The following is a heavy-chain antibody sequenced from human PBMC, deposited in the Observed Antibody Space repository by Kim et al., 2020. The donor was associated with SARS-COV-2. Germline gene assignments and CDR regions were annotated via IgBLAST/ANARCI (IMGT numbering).Heavy chain of an antibody. J-gene: IGHJ5*01. V-gene: IGHV3-23*01. D-gene: IGHD3-16*01. CDR2: ISGSGSPT. CDR1: GFTFSNYA. CDR3: AKDRGGFTWYDF. Sequence: GGSLRLSCAASGFTFSNYAMTWVRQAPGEGLEWVSSISGSGSPTYYADSVKGRFTISRDSSKNTLYLLMNSLRPEDTAIYYCAKDRGGFTWYDFWGQGTQVIVSS.